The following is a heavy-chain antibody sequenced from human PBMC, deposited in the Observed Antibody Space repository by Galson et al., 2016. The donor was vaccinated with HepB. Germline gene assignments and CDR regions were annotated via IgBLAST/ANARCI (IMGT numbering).Heavy chain of an antibody. D-gene: IGHD3-3*01. CDR1: GFTFSDYY. J-gene: IGHJ4*02. Sequence: SLRLSCAASGFTFSDYYMSWIRQAPGKGLEWLSYISGSGTYTVYADSVKGRFTISRDNAKNSLYLQVNSLGVEDTAGYYCAGEGGSLGVVMTFGAADYWGQGPLVTVS. CDR2: ISGSGTYT. CDR3: AGEGGSLGVVMTFGAADY. V-gene: IGHV3-11*05.